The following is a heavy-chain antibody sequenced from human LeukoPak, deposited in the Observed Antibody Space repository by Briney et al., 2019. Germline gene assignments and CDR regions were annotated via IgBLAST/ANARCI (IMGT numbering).Heavy chain of an antibody. Sequence: GGSLRLSCAASGFTFSDYYMSWIRQAPGKGLEWVSYISSSGSTIYYADSVKGRFTISRDNAKNSLYLQMNSLRAEDTAVYYCARVGREYDFWSGYRAANWSDPWGQGTLVTVSS. CDR1: GFTFSDYY. J-gene: IGHJ5*02. CDR3: ARVGREYDFWSGYRAANWSDP. CDR2: ISSSGSTI. V-gene: IGHV3-11*01. D-gene: IGHD3-3*01.